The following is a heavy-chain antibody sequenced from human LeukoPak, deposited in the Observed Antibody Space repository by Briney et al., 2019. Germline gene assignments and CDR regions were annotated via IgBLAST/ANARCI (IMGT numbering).Heavy chain of an antibody. J-gene: IGHJ6*03. Sequence: PGGSLRLSCVPSGFSFSTFAMNWVRQAPGKGLEWVSAISVNGGNTYYTDSVKGRFTISRDNSKNTLYLQMHTLTVEDSAVYYCAKGIPGYNYYSMDLWGKGTTVTVSS. CDR1: GFSFSTFA. CDR2: ISVNGGNT. V-gene: IGHV3-23*01. D-gene: IGHD2-21*01. CDR3: AKGIPGYNYYSMDL.